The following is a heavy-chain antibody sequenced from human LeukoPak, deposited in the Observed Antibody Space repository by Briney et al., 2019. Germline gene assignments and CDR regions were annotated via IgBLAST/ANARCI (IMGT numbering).Heavy chain of an antibody. CDR3: ARLYSSSSNWFDP. D-gene: IGHD6-6*01. CDR1: GGSISTYY. V-gene: IGHV4-59*01. CDR2: IDYSGST. J-gene: IGHJ5*02. Sequence: SETLSLTCTVSGGSISTYYWSWIRQPPGKGLQWIGYIDYSGSTKYNPSIKSRVTISVDTSKNQVSLKVSSVTAADTAVYYCARLYSSSSNWFDPWGQGTPVTVSS.